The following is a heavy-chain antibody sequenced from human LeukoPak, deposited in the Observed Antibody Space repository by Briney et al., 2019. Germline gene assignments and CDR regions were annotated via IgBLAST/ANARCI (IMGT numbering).Heavy chain of an antibody. CDR1: GGSLNNYY. Sequence: SETLSLTCSGSGGSLNNYYWTWVRQPPGRGLEWIGHIDYSGSTYYNPSLKSRVTISVDTAKNQFTLKLSSVPAADTAVYYCARQAWLLDYWGPGTLDTVAS. CDR2: IDYSGST. J-gene: IGHJ4*02. V-gene: IGHV4-59*08. CDR3: ARQAWLLDY. D-gene: IGHD5-12*01.